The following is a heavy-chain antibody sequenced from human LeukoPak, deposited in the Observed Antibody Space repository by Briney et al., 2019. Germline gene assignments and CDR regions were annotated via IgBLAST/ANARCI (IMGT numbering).Heavy chain of an antibody. Sequence: KPSETLSLTCTGSGGSSSSYYWRWIRQPPGKGLEGCGYIYYSGSTNDNPSLKSRITISVDTSKTQFSLKLSSATAAATAVYYCASTDILTGTTFDYWGQGTLVTVSS. CDR1: GGSSSSYY. D-gene: IGHD3-9*01. CDR2: IYYSGST. V-gene: IGHV4-59*01. J-gene: IGHJ4*02. CDR3: ASTDILTGTTFDY.